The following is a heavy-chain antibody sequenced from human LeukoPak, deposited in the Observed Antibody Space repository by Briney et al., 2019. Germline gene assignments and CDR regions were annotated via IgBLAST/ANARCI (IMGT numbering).Heavy chain of an antibody. CDR3: TSVPGIAAAGTISHYYGMDV. V-gene: IGHV3-73*01. CDR1: GFTFSGSA. Sequence: GGSLKLSCAASGFTFSGSAMHWVRQASGKGLEWVGRIRSKANSYATAYAASVKGRFTISRDDSKNTAYLQMNSLKTEDTAVYYYTSVPGIAAAGTISHYYGMDVWGQGTTVTVSS. J-gene: IGHJ6*02. CDR2: IRSKANSYAT. D-gene: IGHD6-13*01.